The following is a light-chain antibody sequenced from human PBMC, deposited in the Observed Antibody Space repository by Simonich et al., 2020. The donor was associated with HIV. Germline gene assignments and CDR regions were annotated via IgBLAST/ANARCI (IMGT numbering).Light chain of an antibody. J-gene: IGKJ2*01. CDR3: QQYNNWPPYT. CDR2: GAS. CDR1: QSVSSN. Sequence: EIVMTQSPATLSVSPGERATLSCSASQSVSSNLAWYQQKPGQAPRLLIYGASTRATGIPDRVSGSGSGTEFTLSISSMQSEDFAVYYCQQYNNWPPYTFGQGTKLEIK. V-gene: IGKV3-15*01.